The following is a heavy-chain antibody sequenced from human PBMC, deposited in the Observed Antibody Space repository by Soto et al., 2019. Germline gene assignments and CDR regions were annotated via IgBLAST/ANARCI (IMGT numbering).Heavy chain of an antibody. V-gene: IGHV1-69*01. D-gene: IGHD5-12*01. J-gene: IGHJ4*02. CDR3: ARPVEMATISRSYLFY. Sequence: QVQLVQSGAEVKKPGSSVKVSCKASGGTFSNYAINWVRQAPGQGLEWMGGIIPLFGTANYAQKFQGRVTITADESTSTDYFDLSSLRSEDTAVYYCARPVEMATISRSYLFYWGQGTLVTVSS. CDR1: GGTFSNYA. CDR2: IIPLFGTA.